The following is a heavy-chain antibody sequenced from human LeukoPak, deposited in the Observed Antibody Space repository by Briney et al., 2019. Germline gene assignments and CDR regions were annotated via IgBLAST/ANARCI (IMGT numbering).Heavy chain of an antibody. Sequence: PGRSLRLSCAASGFTFSSYAMHWVRQASGKGLEWVAVISYDGSNKYYADSVKGRFTISRDNSKNTLYLQMNSLRAEDTAIYYCARTVDTAMVTIDYWGQGTLVTVSS. CDR2: ISYDGSNK. J-gene: IGHJ4*02. V-gene: IGHV3-30-3*01. D-gene: IGHD5-18*01. CDR1: GFTFSSYA. CDR3: ARTVDTAMVTIDY.